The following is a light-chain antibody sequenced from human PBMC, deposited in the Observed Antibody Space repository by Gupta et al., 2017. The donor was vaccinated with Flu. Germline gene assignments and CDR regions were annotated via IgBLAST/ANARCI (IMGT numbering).Light chain of an antibody. CDR2: EDN. V-gene: IGLV6-57*01. CDR3: QSYALNNHWV. J-gene: IGLJ3*02. Sequence: FMLIQPQSVSGSPGETVTISCSPSSGSIASTNVQWYQQRPGSPPATVIYEDNQRPSGVPNRFSGSVDKSSNSASLTISGLRTEDEADYYCQSYALNNHWVFGGGTRVTVL. CDR1: SGSIASTN.